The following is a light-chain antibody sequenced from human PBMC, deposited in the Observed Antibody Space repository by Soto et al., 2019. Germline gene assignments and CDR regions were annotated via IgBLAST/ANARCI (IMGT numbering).Light chain of an antibody. CDR2: DAS. V-gene: IGKV3-20*01. J-gene: IGKJ3*01. CDR1: QSVSSSY. CDR3: QHDALSPPFS. Sequence: GERVDLGCSRSQSVSSSYLGWYQQKPGQAPRLLIYDASSRATGVPDRFSGGGSGEDFTLTSSAVEADDLAGYSGQHDALSPPFSVGAGTKVDIK.